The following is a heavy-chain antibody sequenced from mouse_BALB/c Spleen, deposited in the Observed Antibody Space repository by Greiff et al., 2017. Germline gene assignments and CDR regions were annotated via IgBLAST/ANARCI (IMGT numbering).Heavy chain of an antibody. CDR1: GFSLTSYD. CDR2: IWTGGGT. D-gene: IGHD1-1*01. J-gene: IGHJ4*01. Sequence: VKLMESGPGLVAPSQSLSITCTVSGFSLTSYDISWIRQPPGKGLEWLGVIWTGGGTNYNSAFMSRLSISKDNSKSQVFLKMNSLQTDDTAIYYCVRDNYGGYAMDYWGQGTSVTVSS. CDR3: VRDNYGGYAMDY. V-gene: IGHV2-9-2*01.